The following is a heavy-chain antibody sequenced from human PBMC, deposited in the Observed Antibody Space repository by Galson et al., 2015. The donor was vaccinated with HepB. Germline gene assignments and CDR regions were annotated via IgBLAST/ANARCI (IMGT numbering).Heavy chain of an antibody. CDR2: ISHSTLYT. Sequence: SLRLSCAASGFTFSDYYMSWIRQAPGKGLEWLSYISHSTLYTNYADSVKSRFTISRDNAKNSLFLQINSLRAEDTAVYYCARVADADYGDHTHFDFWGQGVLVTVSS. V-gene: IGHV3-11*06. CDR3: ARVADADYGDHTHFDF. D-gene: IGHD4-17*01. CDR1: GFTFSDYY. J-gene: IGHJ4*02.